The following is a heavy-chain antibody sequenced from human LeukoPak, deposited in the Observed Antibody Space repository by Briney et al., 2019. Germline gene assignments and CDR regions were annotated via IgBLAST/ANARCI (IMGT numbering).Heavy chain of an antibody. J-gene: IGHJ4*02. CDR1: GGSISSYY. CDR3: ARAGSEYYYGSGRPRELDY. CDR2: IYYSGST. D-gene: IGHD3-10*01. V-gene: IGHV4-59*01. Sequence: SETLSLTCTVSGGSISSYYWSWIRQPPGKGLEWIGYIYYSGSTNYNPSLKSRVTISVDTSKNQFSLKLSSVTAADTAVYYCARAGSEYYYGSGRPRELDYWGQGTLVNVSS.